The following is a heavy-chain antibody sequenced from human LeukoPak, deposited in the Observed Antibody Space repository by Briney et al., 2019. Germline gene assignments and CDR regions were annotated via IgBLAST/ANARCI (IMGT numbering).Heavy chain of an antibody. J-gene: IGHJ4*02. V-gene: IGHV1-69*04. CDR1: VGTFISYA. CDR3: ARGHDYVWGSYRHYFDY. Sequence: GSSVKVSRKTSVGTFISYAISWGRQAPGQGLEWMGRIIPILGIANYAQKFQGRVTITADKSTSTAYMELSSLRSEDTAVYYCARGHDYVWGSYRHYFDYWGQGTLVTVSS. CDR2: IIPILGIA. D-gene: IGHD3-16*02.